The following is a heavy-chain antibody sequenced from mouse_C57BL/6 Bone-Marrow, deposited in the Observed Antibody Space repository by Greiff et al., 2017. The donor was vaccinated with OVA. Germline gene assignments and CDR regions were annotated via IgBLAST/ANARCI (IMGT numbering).Heavy chain of an antibody. Sequence: QVQLQQSGAELARPGASVKLSCKASGYTFTSYGISWVKQRTGQGLEWIGEIYPRSGNTYYNEKFKGKATLTADKSSSTAYMELRSLTSEDSAVYFCARIYYDYEGYAMDYWGQGTSVTVSS. V-gene: IGHV1-81*01. D-gene: IGHD2-4*01. CDR1: GYTFTSYG. CDR3: ARIYYDYEGYAMDY. CDR2: IYPRSGNT. J-gene: IGHJ4*01.